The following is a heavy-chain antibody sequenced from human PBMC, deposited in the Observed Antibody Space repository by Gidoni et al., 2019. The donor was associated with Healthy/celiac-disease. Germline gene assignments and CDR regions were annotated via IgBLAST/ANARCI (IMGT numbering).Heavy chain of an antibody. CDR2: IWYDGSNK. D-gene: IGHD4-17*01. CDR3: ARESDYGDYDYYYYYGMDV. CDR1: AFTFSSYG. V-gene: IGHV3-33*01. J-gene: IGHJ6*02. Sequence: QVQLVESGGGVVQPGRSLRLSCAASAFTFSSYGMPWVRPAPGKGLEWVAVIWYDGSNKYYADSVKGRFTISRDNSKNTLYLQMNSLRAEDTAVYYCARESDYGDYDYYYYYGMDVWGQGTTVTVSS.